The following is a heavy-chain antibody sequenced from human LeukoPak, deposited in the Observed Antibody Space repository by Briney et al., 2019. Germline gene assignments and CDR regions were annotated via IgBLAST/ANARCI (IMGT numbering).Heavy chain of an antibody. CDR1: GFTFSTCA. J-gene: IGHJ4*02. CDR3: ARDPSRSLVVVASPLYFDY. CDR2: ISGSRGST. Sequence: GGSLRLSCAASGFTFSTCAMTWVRQAPGKGLEWVSAISGSRGSTYYADSVKGRFTISRDNAKNSLYLQMNSLRAEDTAVYYCARDPSRSLVVVASPLYFDYWGQGTLVTVSS. D-gene: IGHD2-15*01. V-gene: IGHV3-23*01.